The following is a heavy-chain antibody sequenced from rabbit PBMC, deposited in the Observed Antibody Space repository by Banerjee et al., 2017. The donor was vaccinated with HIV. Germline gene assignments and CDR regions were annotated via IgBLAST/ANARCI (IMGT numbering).Heavy chain of an antibody. J-gene: IGHJ4*01. V-gene: IGHV1S45*01. CDR2: INTSTGNT. D-gene: IGHD7-1*01. Sequence: QEQLVESGGGLGQPEGSLTLTCTASGFSFSNGYVMCWVRQAPRKGLEWIACINTSTGNTVYASWAKGRFTISKTSSTTVTLQMTSLTAADTATYFCARDAGYVGYGLNLWGQGTLVTVS. CDR3: ARDAGYVGYGLNL. CDR1: GFSFSNGYV.